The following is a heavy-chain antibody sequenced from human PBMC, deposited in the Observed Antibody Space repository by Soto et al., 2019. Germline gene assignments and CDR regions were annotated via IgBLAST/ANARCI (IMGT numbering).Heavy chain of an antibody. CDR2: IIPIFGTA. D-gene: IGHD2-15*01. J-gene: IGHJ4*02. CDR3: ARVGSGGSFIDY. Sequence: AVKVSCKASGGTFSSYAISWVRQAPGQGLEWMGGIIPIFGTANYAQKFQGRVTITADESTSTAYMELSSLRSEDTAVYYCARVGSGGSFIDYWGQGSLVTVSS. CDR1: GGTFSSYA. V-gene: IGHV1-69*13.